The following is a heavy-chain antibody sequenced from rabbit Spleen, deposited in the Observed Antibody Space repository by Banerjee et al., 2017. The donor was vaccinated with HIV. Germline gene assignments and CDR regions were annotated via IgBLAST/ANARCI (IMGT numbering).Heavy chain of an antibody. Sequence: QSLEESGGGLVKPGASLTLTCKASGFSFNSGYYMCWVRQAPGKGLEWIACVSDRSGRTDYASWAKGRFTISKTSSTTVTLQMTSLTAADTATYFCARDTSSSFSSYGMDLWGPGTLVTVS. J-gene: IGHJ6*01. CDR1: GFSFNSGYY. CDR3: ARDTSSSFSSYGMDL. V-gene: IGHV1S40*01. D-gene: IGHD1-1*01. CDR2: VSDRSGRT.